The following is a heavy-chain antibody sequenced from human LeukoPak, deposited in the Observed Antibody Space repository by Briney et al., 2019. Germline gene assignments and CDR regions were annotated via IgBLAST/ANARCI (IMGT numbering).Heavy chain of an antibody. CDR2: IYYSGTT. CDR1: GDSISSYY. CDR3: ARYWAAAPGTGIHWFDP. Sequence: TSETLSLTCTVSGDSISSYYWSWIRQPPGKGLEWVGYIYYSGTTNYSPSLKGRVTMSVDTSKNQSSLNLSSVTAADTAVYYCARYWAAAPGTGIHWFDPWGQGTLVTVSS. V-gene: IGHV4-59*01. J-gene: IGHJ5*02. D-gene: IGHD6-13*01.